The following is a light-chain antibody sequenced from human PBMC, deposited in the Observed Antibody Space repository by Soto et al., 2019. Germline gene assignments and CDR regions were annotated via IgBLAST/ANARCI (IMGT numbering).Light chain of an antibody. V-gene: IGKV1-5*03. J-gene: IGKJ2*01. CDR2: KAS. Sequence: DIQMTQSPSTLSASVGDRVTITCRASQSISAWLAWYQQKPGKAPKLLIYKASSLESGVPSRFSGSGSGTEFTLTISSLQPDDFATYDCPQYDSYSYTFGQGTKLEIK. CDR3: PQYDSYSYT. CDR1: QSISAW.